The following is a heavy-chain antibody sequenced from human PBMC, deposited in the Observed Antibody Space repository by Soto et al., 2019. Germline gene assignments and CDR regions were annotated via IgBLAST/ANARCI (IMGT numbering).Heavy chain of an antibody. Sequence: QVQLVESGGGVVQPGRSLRLSCAASGFTFSSYAMHWVRQAPGKGLEWVAVISYDGSNKYYADSVKGRFTISRDNSKNSLYLQMNSLSAEDTAVSYCARGGDLYCMSTSCPMVFDPWGQGTLVTVSS. CDR2: ISYDGSNK. CDR3: ARGGDLYCMSTSCPMVFDP. D-gene: IGHD2-2*01. V-gene: IGHV3-30-3*01. J-gene: IGHJ5*02. CDR1: GFTFSSYA.